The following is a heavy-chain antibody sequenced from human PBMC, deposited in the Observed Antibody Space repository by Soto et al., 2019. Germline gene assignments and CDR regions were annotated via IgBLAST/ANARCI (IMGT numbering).Heavy chain of an antibody. V-gene: IGHV3-33*06. CDR1: GFIFSSYG. CDR2: VWFDGSNE. J-gene: IGHJ4*02. CDR3: AKMVGVSVAEAGFDL. Sequence: QVQLVESGGGVVQPGRSLRLSCVASGFIFSSYGMHWVRQAPGKGLEWVAVVWFDGSNEFYADYVKGRFTISRDNSKKTLFLQMNSLRDEDTAVYYCAKMVGVSVAEAGFDLWGQGTLVTVSS. D-gene: IGHD6-13*01.